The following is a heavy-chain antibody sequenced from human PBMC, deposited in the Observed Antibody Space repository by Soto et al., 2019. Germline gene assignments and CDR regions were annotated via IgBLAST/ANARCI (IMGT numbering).Heavy chain of an antibody. Sequence: SGGSLRLSCVASGFPFSRYAMSWVRQTTGKGLEWVSGISGSGGRTYYADSVKGRFTISRDNSNNTLSLQMHILRVEDTAVYFCAKGGYYSLFDIWGQGTVVTVSS. CDR3: AKGGYYSLFDI. D-gene: IGHD3-16*01. CDR2: ISGSGGRT. V-gene: IGHV3-23*01. J-gene: IGHJ3*02. CDR1: GFPFSRYA.